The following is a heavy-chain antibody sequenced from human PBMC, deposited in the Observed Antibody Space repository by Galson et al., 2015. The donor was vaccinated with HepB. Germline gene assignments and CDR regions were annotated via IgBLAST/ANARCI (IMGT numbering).Heavy chain of an antibody. CDR3: AKDSGAWFDP. Sequence: SLRLSCAASGFTFSSYGMHWVRQAPGKGLEWVAVISYDGSNKYYADSVKGRFTISRDNSKNTLYLQMNSLRAEDTAVYYCAKDSGAWFDPWGQGTLVTVSS. CDR2: ISYDGSNK. J-gene: IGHJ5*02. CDR1: GFTFSSYG. D-gene: IGHD1-26*01. V-gene: IGHV3-30*18.